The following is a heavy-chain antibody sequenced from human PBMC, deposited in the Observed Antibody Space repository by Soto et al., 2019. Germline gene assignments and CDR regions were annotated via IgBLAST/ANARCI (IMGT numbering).Heavy chain of an antibody. CDR2: ISYDGSDK. CDR3: TRGGGVNGYYRAYCMDV. J-gene: IGHJ6*03. V-gene: IGHV3-30-3*01. Sequence: QVQLVESGGGVVQPGTSLRLSCAPSGFSFSSYPMHWVRQAPGKGLEWVAFISYDGSDKHYADSVKGRCSISRDNPKKTVQPQINGVRGGETVGYYFTRGGGVNGYYRAYCMDVWGQGTTVTVSS. D-gene: IGHD3-9*01. CDR1: GFSFSSYP.